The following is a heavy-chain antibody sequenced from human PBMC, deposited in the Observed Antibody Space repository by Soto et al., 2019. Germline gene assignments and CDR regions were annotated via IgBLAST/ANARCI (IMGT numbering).Heavy chain of an antibody. CDR3: ERGRMIVVPLQEGYFDY. V-gene: IGHV3-21*01. CDR2: ISSSSSYI. D-gene: IGHD3-22*01. CDR1: GFTFSSYS. J-gene: IGHJ4*02. Sequence: EVQLVESGGGLVKPGGSLRLSCAASGFTFSSYSMNWVRQAPGKGLEWVASISSSSSYIYYADSVKGRFTISRDNSKNSLYLQMHSLRAEDTYVYSCERGRMIVVPLQEGYFDYWGQGTLVTVSS.